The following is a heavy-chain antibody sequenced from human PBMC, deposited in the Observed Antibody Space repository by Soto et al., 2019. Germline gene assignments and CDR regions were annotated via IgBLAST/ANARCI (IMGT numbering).Heavy chain of an antibody. CDR2: IYYTGNT. CDR1: GGSIRSHY. Sequence: QVQLQESGPGLVKPSETLSLTCSVSGGSIRSHYWSWIRQPPGKGLEWIGYIYYTGNTNYNPSLRGRVTISVDTSKNQFSLKLKFVTAADTAVYYCARSSGDGYNSYFYYGMDVWGQGTTVTVSS. D-gene: IGHD5-12*01. V-gene: IGHV4-59*11. J-gene: IGHJ6*02. CDR3: ARSSGDGYNSYFYYGMDV.